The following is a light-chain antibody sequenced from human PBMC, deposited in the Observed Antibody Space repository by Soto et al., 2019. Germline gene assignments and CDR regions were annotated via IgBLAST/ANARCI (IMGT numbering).Light chain of an antibody. Sequence: EIVLTQSPGTLSLSPGERATLSCRASQSVSNSLAWYQQKPGQAPRLLIYDASSRATGIPDRFSGSGSGTDFTLTISRQEHEDFAVYYCQQYGRLPKTFGQGTKLEIK. CDR1: QSVSNS. CDR2: DAS. V-gene: IGKV3-20*01. CDR3: QQYGRLPKT. J-gene: IGKJ2*01.